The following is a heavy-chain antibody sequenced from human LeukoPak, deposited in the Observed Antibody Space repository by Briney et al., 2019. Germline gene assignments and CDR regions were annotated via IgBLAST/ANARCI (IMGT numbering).Heavy chain of an antibody. Sequence: PSETLSLTCAVYGGSFSGYYWSWIRQPPGKGLEWIGEINHSGSTNYNPSLKSRVTISVDTSKNQFSLKLSSVTAADTAVYYCARVRLRFYYGSGSYYSSFDYWGQGTLVTVSS. CDR1: GGSFSGYY. D-gene: IGHD3-10*01. CDR3: ARVRLRFYYGSGSYYSSFDY. J-gene: IGHJ4*02. CDR2: INHSGST. V-gene: IGHV4-34*01.